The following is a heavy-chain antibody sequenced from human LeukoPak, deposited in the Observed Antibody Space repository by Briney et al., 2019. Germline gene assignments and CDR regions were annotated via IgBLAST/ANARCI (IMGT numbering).Heavy chain of an antibody. J-gene: IGHJ4*02. CDR3: AKGRPNYYDSSGHYYRRNGDY. CDR1: GFTFSSYA. Sequence: PGGSLRLSCAASGFTFSSYAMSWVRQAPGKGLEWVSSITSSGGSTYYAGSVKGQFTISRDNSKNTVYLQMNSLGAEDTAVYYCAKGRPNYYDSSGHYYRRNGDYWGQGTLVTVSS. V-gene: IGHV3-23*01. D-gene: IGHD3-22*01. CDR2: ITSSGGST.